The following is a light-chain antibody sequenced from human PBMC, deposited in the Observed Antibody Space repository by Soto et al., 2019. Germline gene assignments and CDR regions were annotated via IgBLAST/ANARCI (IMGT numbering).Light chain of an antibody. V-gene: IGLV2-14*01. CDR3: SSYTSSSPYV. J-gene: IGLJ1*01. CDR2: EVT. CDR1: SSDVGTYNY. Sequence: QSALTQPASVSGSPGQSITISCTGTSSDVGTYNYVSWYQQHPGKAPKVMIYEVTYRPSGVSNRFSGSKSGNTASLTISGLQAEDEAEYYCSSYTSSSPYVFGTGTKVTVL.